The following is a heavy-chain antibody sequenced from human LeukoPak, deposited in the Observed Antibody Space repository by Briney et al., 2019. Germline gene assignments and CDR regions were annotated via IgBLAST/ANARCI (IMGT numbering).Heavy chain of an antibody. D-gene: IGHD3-22*01. J-gene: IGHJ6*02. Sequence: SETLSLTCTVSGGSISSYYWSWIRQPPGKGLEWIGYIYYSGSTNYNPSLKSRVTISVDTSKNQFSLKLSSVTAADTAAYYCARQGYYDSSGYFSYYYYGMDVWGQGTTVTVSS. CDR1: GGSISSYY. V-gene: IGHV4-59*08. CDR3: ARQGYYDSSGYFSYYYYGMDV. CDR2: IYYSGST.